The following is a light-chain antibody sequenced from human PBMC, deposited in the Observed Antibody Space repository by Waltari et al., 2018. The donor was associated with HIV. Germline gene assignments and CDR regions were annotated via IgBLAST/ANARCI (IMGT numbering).Light chain of an antibody. V-gene: IGKV1-33*01. CDR3: QQYDNLPLSIT. Sequence: DIQMTQSPSSLSASVGDRVTITCQASQDISNYLNWYQQKPGKAPKLLIYDASNLETGVPSRFSGSGSGTDFIFTISSLQPEDIATYYCQQYDNLPLSITFGQGTRLEIK. CDR2: DAS. CDR1: QDISNY. J-gene: IGKJ5*01.